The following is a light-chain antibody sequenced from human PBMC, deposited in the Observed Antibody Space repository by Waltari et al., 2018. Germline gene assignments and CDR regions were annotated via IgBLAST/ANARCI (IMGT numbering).Light chain of an antibody. V-gene: IGKV1-33*01. J-gene: IGKJ4*01. CDR1: QDISNY. CDR2: DAS. CDR3: QQYDNFPAT. Sequence: DIQMPQSPTSLSASVGHRVTITCQASQDISNYLNWYQQKPGKAPKLLIYDASNLDIGVPSTFTGSGSGTDFTFTISSLQPEDIATYYCQQYDNFPATFGGGTKVEIK.